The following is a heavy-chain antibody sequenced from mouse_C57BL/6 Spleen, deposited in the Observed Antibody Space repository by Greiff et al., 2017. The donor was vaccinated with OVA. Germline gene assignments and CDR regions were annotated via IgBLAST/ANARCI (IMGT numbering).Heavy chain of an antibody. CDR3: ARTGDYDHFDY. V-gene: IGHV1-80*01. Sequence: VQLQQSGAELVKPGASVKISCKASGYAFSSYWMNWVKQRPGKGLEWIGQIYPGDGDTNYNGKFKGKATLTADKSSSTAYMQLSSLTSEDSAVYFCARTGDYDHFDYWGQGTTLTVSS. J-gene: IGHJ2*01. CDR2: IYPGDGDT. CDR1: GYAFSSYW. D-gene: IGHD2-4*01.